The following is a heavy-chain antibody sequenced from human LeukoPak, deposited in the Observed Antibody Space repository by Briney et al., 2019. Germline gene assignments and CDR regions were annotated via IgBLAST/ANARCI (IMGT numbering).Heavy chain of an antibody. CDR2: ICTSGST. D-gene: IGHD6-19*01. J-gene: IGHJ4*02. CDR3: ARDPSYSSGWSNFDY. Sequence: SETLSLTCTVSGGSISSYFWSWIRQPAGKGLEWIGRICTSGSTNYNPSLKSRVTMSVDTSKNQFSLKLSSVTAADTAVYYCARDPSYSSGWSNFDYWGQGTLVTVSS. V-gene: IGHV4-4*07. CDR1: GGSISSYF.